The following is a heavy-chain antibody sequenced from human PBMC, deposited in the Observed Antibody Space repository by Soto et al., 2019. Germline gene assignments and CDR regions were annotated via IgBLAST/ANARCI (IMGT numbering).Heavy chain of an antibody. D-gene: IGHD3-16*02. Sequence: QVQLVQSGAEVKKPGASVKVSCKASGYTFTSYGISWVRQAPGQGLEWMGWISAYNGNTNYAQKLQGRVTMTTDTSPSTPYMELRSLRSDDTAVYYCARESYDYVWGSYRYLDYWGQGTLATVSS. CDR1: GYTFTSYG. J-gene: IGHJ4*02. V-gene: IGHV1-18*01. CDR3: ARESYDYVWGSYRYLDY. CDR2: ISAYNGNT.